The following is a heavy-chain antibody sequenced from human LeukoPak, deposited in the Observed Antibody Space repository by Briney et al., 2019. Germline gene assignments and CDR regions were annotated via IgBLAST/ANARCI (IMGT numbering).Heavy chain of an antibody. V-gene: IGHV4-34*01. CDR1: GGSFSGYY. CDR2: IYYSGST. Sequence: SETLSLTCAVYGGSFSGYYWSWIRQPPGKGLEWIGSIYYSGSTYYNPSLKSRVTISVDTSKNQFSLKLSSVTAADTAVYYCARHVNRWEPFDYWGQGTLVTVSS. D-gene: IGHD1-26*01. J-gene: IGHJ4*02. CDR3: ARHVNRWEPFDY.